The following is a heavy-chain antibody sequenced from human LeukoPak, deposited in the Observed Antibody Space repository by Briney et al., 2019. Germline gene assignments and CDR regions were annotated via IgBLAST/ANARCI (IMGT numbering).Heavy chain of an antibody. CDR3: ARLKIVTTFFDY. V-gene: IGHV4-39*07. D-gene: IGHD5-12*01. J-gene: IGHJ4*02. Sequence: SETLSLTCTVSGGSISSSSYYWGWIRQPPGKGLEWIGNIYYSGSTYYNPSLKSRVTISVDTSKNQFSLKLSSVTAADTAVYYCARLKIVTTFFDYWGQGTLVTVSS. CDR1: GGSISSSSYY. CDR2: IYYSGST.